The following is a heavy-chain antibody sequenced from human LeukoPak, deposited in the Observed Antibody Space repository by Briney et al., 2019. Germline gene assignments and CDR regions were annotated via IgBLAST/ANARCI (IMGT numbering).Heavy chain of an antibody. CDR3: ARADVGATPYYYGMDV. Sequence: PSQTLSLTCTVSGGSISRGSYFWSWIRQPAGKGLEWIGRFYTSATPNYNPSLKSRVTISVDTSRNQFSLKLSSVTAADTAVYYCARADVGATPYYYGMDVWGQGTTVTVSS. CDR1: GGSISRGSYF. V-gene: IGHV4-61*02. D-gene: IGHD1-26*01. CDR2: FYTSATP. J-gene: IGHJ6*02.